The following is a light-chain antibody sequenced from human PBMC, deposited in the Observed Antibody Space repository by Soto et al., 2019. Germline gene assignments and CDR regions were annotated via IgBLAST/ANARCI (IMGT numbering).Light chain of an antibody. Sequence: DLVMTQAPDSLAVSLGERATINCKSSQSVLYSSKNKNYLAWYQQKPGQPPKLLIYWASARESGVPDRFSGSGSGTDFTLTISSLQAEDVAVYYCHQYYSTPYTFGQGTKLEIK. CDR3: HQYYSTPYT. V-gene: IGKV4-1*01. CDR1: QSVLYSSKNKNY. J-gene: IGKJ2*01. CDR2: WAS.